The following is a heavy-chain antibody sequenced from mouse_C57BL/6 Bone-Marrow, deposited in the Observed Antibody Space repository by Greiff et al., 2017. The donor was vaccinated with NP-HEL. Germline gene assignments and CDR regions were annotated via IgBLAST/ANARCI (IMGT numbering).Heavy chain of an antibody. D-gene: IGHD2-4*01. CDR2: IYPGDGDT. CDR1: GYAFSSSW. CDR3: ARDYERFVAY. J-gene: IGHJ3*01. V-gene: IGHV1-82*01. Sequence: QVQLKESGPELVKPGASVKISCKASGYAFSSSWMNWVKQRPGKGLEWIGRIYPGDGDTNYNGKFKGKATLTADKSSSTAYMQLSSLTSEDSAVYFCARDYERFVAYWGQGTLVTVSA.